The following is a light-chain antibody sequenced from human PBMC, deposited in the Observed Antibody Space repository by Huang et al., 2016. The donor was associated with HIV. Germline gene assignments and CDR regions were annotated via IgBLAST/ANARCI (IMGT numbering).Light chain of an antibody. CDR2: GAS. CDR3: QQYYSTPT. J-gene: IGKJ4*01. Sequence: DIVMTQSPDSLAVALGERVTIHCKSSQTFLYSSNNETYLAWYQQRPRQPPRLLIHGASARESGVPERFSGSGSETDFTLTISGLQAEDVAVYYCQQYYSTPTFGGGTKVEI. V-gene: IGKV4-1*01. CDR1: QTFLYSSNNETY.